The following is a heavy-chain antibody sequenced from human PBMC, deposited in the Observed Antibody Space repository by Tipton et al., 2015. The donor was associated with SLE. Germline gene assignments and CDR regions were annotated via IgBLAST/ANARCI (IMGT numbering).Heavy chain of an antibody. Sequence: QLVQSGAEVKKPGSSVKVSCKASGGTFSSYGISWVRQAPGQGLEWMGGIIPILGTTDYAQNFQDRLTMTRSTSMSTAYMELSSLRSEDAAVYYCARVELRSWAFDYWGQGTLVTVSS. D-gene: IGHD1-26*01. CDR2: IIPILGTT. CDR1: GGTFSSYG. J-gene: IGHJ4*02. CDR3: ARVELRSWAFDY. V-gene: IGHV1-69*06.